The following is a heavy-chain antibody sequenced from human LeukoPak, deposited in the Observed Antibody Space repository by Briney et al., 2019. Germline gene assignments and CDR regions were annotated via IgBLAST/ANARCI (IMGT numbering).Heavy chain of an antibody. V-gene: IGHV3-33*06. D-gene: IGHD2-2*01. CDR3: AKDSYALGAHWFDP. CDR1: GFTFSTYG. Sequence: GGSLRLSCTASGFTFSTYGMHWVRQAQGKGLEWVALTWYDGSNKNYADSVKGRFTISRDNSKNTLYLQMNSLRAEDTAVYYCAKDSYALGAHWFDPWGQGTLVTVSS. J-gene: IGHJ5*02. CDR2: TWYDGSNK.